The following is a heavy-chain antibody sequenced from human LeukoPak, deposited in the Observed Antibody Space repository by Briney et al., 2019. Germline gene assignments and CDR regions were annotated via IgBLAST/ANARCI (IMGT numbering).Heavy chain of an antibody. Sequence: ASVKVSCKASGGTFSSYAISWVRQAPGQGLEWMGWISAYNGNTNYAQKLQGRVTMTTDTSTSTAYMELRSLRSDDTAVYYCARDSRSVGTSHNAFDIWGQGTMVTVSS. CDR2: ISAYNGNT. CDR3: ARDSRSVGTSHNAFDI. CDR1: GGTFSSYA. J-gene: IGHJ3*02. V-gene: IGHV1-18*01. D-gene: IGHD2-2*01.